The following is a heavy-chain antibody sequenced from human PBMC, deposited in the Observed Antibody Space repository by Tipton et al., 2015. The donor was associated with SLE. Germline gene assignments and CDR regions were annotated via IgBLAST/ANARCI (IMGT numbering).Heavy chain of an antibody. D-gene: IGHD6-19*01. CDR1: GASISSSDYS. CDR2: IYYNGGT. J-gene: IGHJ4*02. Sequence: TLSLTCNVSGASISSSDYSWGWMRQPPGEGLEWIGTIYYNGGTHSNPSLKSRVSISVDTSKNQLSLKLISVTAADTAVYFCATPPITVALRGRFAYWGQGTLVTVSS. CDR3: ATPPITVALRGRFAY. V-gene: IGHV4-39*01.